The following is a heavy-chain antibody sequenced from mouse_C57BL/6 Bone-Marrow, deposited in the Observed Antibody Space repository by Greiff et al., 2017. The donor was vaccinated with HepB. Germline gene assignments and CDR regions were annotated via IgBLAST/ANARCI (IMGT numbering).Heavy chain of an antibody. V-gene: IGHV7-3*01. CDR1: GFTFTDYY. D-gene: IGHD1-1*01. CDR2: IRNKANGYTT. CDR3: ARSYGSSLYFDY. Sequence: EVHLVESGGGLVQPGGSLSLSCAASGFTFTDYYMSWVRQPPGKALEWLGFIRNKANGYTTEYSASVKGRFTISRDNSQSILYLQMNALRAEDSATYYCARSYGSSLYFDYWGQGTTLTVSS. J-gene: IGHJ2*01.